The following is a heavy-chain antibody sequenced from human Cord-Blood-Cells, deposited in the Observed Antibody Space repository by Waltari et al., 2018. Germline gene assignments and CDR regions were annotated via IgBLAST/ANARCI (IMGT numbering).Heavy chain of an antibody. CDR1: GGSSSGYY. J-gene: IGHJ4*02. D-gene: IGHD6-13*01. Sequence: QVLLQQWGAGLLKPSETLSLTCADTGGSSSGYYWSWIRQPPGKGLEWIGEINHSGSTNYNPSLKSRVTISVDTSKNQFSLKLSSVTAADTAVYYCARSPGSWYYFDYWGQGTLVTVSS. V-gene: IGHV4-34*01. CDR3: ARSPGSWYYFDY. CDR2: INHSGST.